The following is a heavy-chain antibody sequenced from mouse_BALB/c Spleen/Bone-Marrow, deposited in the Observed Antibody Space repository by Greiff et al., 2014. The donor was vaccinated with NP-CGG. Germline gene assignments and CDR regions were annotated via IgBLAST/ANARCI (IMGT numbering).Heavy chain of an antibody. Sequence: VKLVESGAELVKPGASVKLSCTASGFNIKDTYMHWVKQRPEQGLEWIGRIDPANGNTKYDPKFQGKATITADTSSDTAYLQLSSLTSEDTAVYYCAMYYYGSSLFAYWGQGTLVTVSA. CDR3: AMYYYGSSLFAY. CDR1: GFNIKDTY. J-gene: IGHJ3*01. CDR2: IDPANGNT. D-gene: IGHD1-1*01. V-gene: IGHV14-3*02.